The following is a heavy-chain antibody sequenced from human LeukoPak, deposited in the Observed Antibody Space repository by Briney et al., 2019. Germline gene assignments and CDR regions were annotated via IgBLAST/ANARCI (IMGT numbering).Heavy chain of an antibody. CDR3: TRDLGPPPGRIDY. V-gene: IGHV3-49*04. Sequence: GGSLRLSRTASGFTFGDYAMSWVRQAPGKGLEWVGFIRSKAYGGTTEYAASVKGRFTISRDDSKSIAYLQMNSLKTEDTAVYYCTRDLGPPPGRIDYWGQGTLVTVSS. D-gene: IGHD3-16*01. J-gene: IGHJ4*02. CDR1: GFTFGDYA. CDR2: IRSKAYGGTT.